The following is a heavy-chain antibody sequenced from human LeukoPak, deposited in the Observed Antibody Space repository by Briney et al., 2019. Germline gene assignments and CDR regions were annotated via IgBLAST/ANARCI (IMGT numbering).Heavy chain of an antibody. V-gene: IGHV4-39*01. CDR1: GGSISSSSYY. D-gene: IGHD3-3*01. CDR3: AGLSSGVRQDYYYYGMDV. Sequence: SETLSLTCTVSGGSISSSSYYWGWIRQPPGTGLERLGSIYYSGSTYYNPSLKSRVTISVDTSKNQFSLKLSSVTAADTAVYYCAGLSSGVRQDYYYYGMDVWGQGTTVTVSS. CDR2: IYYSGST. J-gene: IGHJ6*02.